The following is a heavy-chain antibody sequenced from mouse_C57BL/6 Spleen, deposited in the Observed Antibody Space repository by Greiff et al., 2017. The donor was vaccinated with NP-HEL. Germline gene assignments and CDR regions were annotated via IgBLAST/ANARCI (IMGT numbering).Heavy chain of an antibody. CDR3: ATDGYYGFAY. J-gene: IGHJ3*01. V-gene: IGHV1-80*01. CDR1: GYAFSSYW. D-gene: IGHD2-3*01. CDR2: IYPGDGDT. Sequence: QVHVKQSGAELVKPGASVKISCKASGYAFSSYWMNWVKQRPGKGLEWIGQIYPGDGDTNYNGKFKGKATLTADKSSSTAYMQLSSLTSEDSAVYFCATDGYYGFAYWGQGTLVTVSA.